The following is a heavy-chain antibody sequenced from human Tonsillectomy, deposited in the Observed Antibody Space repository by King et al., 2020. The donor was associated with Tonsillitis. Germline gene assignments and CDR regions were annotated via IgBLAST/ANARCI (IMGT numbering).Heavy chain of an antibody. D-gene: IGHD3-10*01. J-gene: IGHJ4*02. Sequence: VQLVESGGGLVQPGGSLRLSCAASGFTFSSYAMHWVRQAPGKGLEYVSAISSNGGSTYYANSVKGRFTISRDNSKNTLYLQMGSLRAEDMAVYYCARGEIFYGSRGYYGASVYCGQGALCSVSS. V-gene: IGHV3-64*01. CDR1: GFTFSSYA. CDR3: ARGEIFYGSRGYYGASVY. CDR2: ISSNGGST.